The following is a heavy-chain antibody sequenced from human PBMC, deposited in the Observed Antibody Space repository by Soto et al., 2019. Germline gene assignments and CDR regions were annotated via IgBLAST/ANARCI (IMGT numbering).Heavy chain of an antibody. CDR2: IDPSDSYT. Sequence: PGESLKISCKGSGYSFTSYWISWVRQMPGKGLEWMGRIDPSDSYTNYSPSFQGHVTISADKSISTAYLQWSSLKASDTAMYYCARHYAYYYDSSGSATGAFDIWGQGTMVTVPS. J-gene: IGHJ3*02. CDR3: ARHYAYYYDSSGSATGAFDI. CDR1: GYSFTSYW. D-gene: IGHD3-22*01. V-gene: IGHV5-10-1*01.